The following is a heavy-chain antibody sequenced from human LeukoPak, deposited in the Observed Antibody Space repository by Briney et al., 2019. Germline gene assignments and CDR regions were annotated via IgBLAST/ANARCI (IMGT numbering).Heavy chain of an antibody. CDR1: GFSFSSYG. CDR3: AKEYIVLVTAKYEYFQD. J-gene: IGHJ1*01. Sequence: GRSLRLSCGASGFSFSSYGMHWVRQAPGKGLEWVAVISFDGGNKYYADSVKGRFTISRDNSKNTPYLQMNSLRADDTAVYYCAKEYIVLVTAKYEYFQDWGQGTLVTVSS. D-gene: IGHD2-21*02. V-gene: IGHV3-30*18. CDR2: ISFDGGNK.